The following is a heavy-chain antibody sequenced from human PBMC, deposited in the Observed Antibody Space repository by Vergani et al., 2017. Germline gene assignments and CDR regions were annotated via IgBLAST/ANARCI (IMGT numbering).Heavy chain of an antibody. CDR1: GDSISSNNC. D-gene: IGHD5-18*01. Sequence: QVQLQESGPGLVKPPGTLSLTCAVSGDSISSNNCWTWVRQPPGKGLEWIGEICHTEDTKYRPSLKSRVTVSVDESRNLFTLRLSSVTAADTAVYYCATISYGRWGYYFYYWVGGSLVTHSS. CDR2: ICHTEDT. J-gene: IGHJ4*02. V-gene: IGHV4-4*03. CDR3: ATISYGRWGYYFYY.